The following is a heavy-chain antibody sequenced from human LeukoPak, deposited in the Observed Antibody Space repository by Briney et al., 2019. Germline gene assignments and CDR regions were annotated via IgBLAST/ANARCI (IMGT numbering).Heavy chain of an antibody. Sequence: GGSLRLSCAASGFTFSSYDMQWVRQVIGKGLEWVSAIGIAGDTHYSGSVKGRFAISRENAKNSLYLQMNSLRAGDTAVYYCARDPSGRGMDVWGQGTTVTVSS. J-gene: IGHJ6*02. CDR3: ARDPSGRGMDV. D-gene: IGHD6-19*01. CDR2: IGIAGDT. V-gene: IGHV3-13*01. CDR1: GFTFSSYD.